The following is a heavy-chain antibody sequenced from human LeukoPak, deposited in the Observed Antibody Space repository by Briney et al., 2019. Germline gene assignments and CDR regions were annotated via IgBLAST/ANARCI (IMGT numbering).Heavy chain of an antibody. CDR3: AKQVSSTYFYYYYMDV. CDR2: ISYDGSDK. CDR1: GFTFSSYG. V-gene: IGHV3-30*18. J-gene: IGHJ6*03. D-gene: IGHD4-11*01. Sequence: GRSLRLSCAASGFTFSSYGMHWVRQAPGKGLEWVAVISYDGSDKFYADSVKGRFTISRDNSKNTLYLQMTSLRAEDTAVYYCAKQVSSTYFYYYYMDVWGKGTTVTVSS.